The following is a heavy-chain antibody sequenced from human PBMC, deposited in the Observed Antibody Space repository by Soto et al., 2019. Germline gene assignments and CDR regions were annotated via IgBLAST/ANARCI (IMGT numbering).Heavy chain of an antibody. CDR3: ARHQVTEQWLALDY. CDR2: IYPGDSDT. V-gene: IGHV5-51*01. D-gene: IGHD6-19*01. J-gene: IGHJ4*02. Sequence: GESLRLSCKGSGYSFTSYWIGWVRQMPGKGLEWMGIIYPGDSDTRYSPSFQGQVTISADKSISTAYLQWSSLKASDTAMYYCARHQVTEQWLALDYWGQGTLVTVSS. CDR1: GYSFTSYW.